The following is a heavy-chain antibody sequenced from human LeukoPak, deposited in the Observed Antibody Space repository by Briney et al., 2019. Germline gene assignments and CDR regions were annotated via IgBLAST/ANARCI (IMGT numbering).Heavy chain of an antibody. J-gene: IGHJ4*02. V-gene: IGHV3-30*04. CDR2: ISYDGSNK. CDR3: TRDQTPYY. D-gene: IGHD2-15*01. Sequence: GGSLRLSCAASGFTFSSYAMHWVRQAPGKGLEWVAVISYDGSNKYYADSVKGRFTISRDNSKNTLYLQMNSLKTEDTAVYYCTRDQTPYYWGQGTLVTVSS. CDR1: GFTFSSYA.